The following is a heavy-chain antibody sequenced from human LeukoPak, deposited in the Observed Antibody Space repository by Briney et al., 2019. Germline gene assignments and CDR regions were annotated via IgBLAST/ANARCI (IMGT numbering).Heavy chain of an antibody. V-gene: IGHV4-30-4*01. CDR2: IYYSGST. CDR3: AREQTGDRDWFDP. J-gene: IGHJ5*02. CDR1: GGSISGDDYY. D-gene: IGHD7-27*01. Sequence: PSETLSLTCTVSGGSISGDDYYLSWIRQPPGKGLEWIGYIYYSGSTYYNPSLKSRVTISVDTSKNQFSLKMRSVTAADTAVYYCAREQTGDRDWFDPWGQGTLVTVSS.